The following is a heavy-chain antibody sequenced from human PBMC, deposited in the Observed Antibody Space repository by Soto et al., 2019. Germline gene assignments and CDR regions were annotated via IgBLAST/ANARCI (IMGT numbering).Heavy chain of an antibody. CDR3: AKTGRELGAFDI. CDR2: ISGSGGST. D-gene: IGHD1-26*01. Sequence: GGSLRLSCAASGFTFSSYAMSWVRQAPGKGLEWVSAISGSGGSTYYADSVKGRFTISRDNSKNTLYLQMNRLRAEDTAVYYCAKTGRELGAFDIWGQGTMVTVS. J-gene: IGHJ3*02. V-gene: IGHV3-23*01. CDR1: GFTFSSYA.